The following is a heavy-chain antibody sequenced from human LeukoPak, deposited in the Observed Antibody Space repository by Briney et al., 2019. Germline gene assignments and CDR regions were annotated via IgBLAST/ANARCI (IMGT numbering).Heavy chain of an antibody. Sequence: GASVKVSCKASAYTFTSYYMHWVRQAPGQGLEWMGIINPSGGSTSYAQKFQGRVTMTRDMSTSTVYMELSSLRSEDTAVYYCARELGYCTNGVCARVYNWFDPWGQGTLVTVSS. CDR3: ARELGYCTNGVCARVYNWFDP. D-gene: IGHD2-8*01. CDR1: AYTFTSYY. V-gene: IGHV1-46*01. CDR2: INPSGGST. J-gene: IGHJ5*02.